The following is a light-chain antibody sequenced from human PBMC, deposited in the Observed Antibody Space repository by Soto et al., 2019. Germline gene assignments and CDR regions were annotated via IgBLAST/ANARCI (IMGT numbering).Light chain of an antibody. Sequence: EIVMPQSPATLSVSPGERATLSCRASQSVSSNLAWYQQKPVQAPRLLIYGASTRATGIPARFSGSGSGTEFTLTISSLQSEDFAVYYCQQYNNWPPYTFGQGTNLEIK. V-gene: IGKV3-15*01. CDR1: QSVSSN. CDR2: GAS. J-gene: IGKJ2*01. CDR3: QQYNNWPPYT.